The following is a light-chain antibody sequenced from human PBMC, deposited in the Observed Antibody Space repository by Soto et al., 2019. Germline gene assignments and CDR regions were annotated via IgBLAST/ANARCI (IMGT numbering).Light chain of an antibody. CDR2: HAS. Sequence: DIQMTQSPSTLPASVGDTVTITCRASQNIDRWVAWYQQKSGKAPKILIYHASSLETGVPSRFSGSGSETEFTLTTSSVQPDAFASYYCHHYNSYGTFGQGTKVDIK. J-gene: IGKJ1*01. CDR1: QNIDRW. CDR3: HHYNSYGT. V-gene: IGKV1-5*01.